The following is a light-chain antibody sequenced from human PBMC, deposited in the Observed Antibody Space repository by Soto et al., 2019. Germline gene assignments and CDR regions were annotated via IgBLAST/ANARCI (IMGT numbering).Light chain of an antibody. CDR2: AAS. CDR3: QQADSFPQT. CDR1: QGIGTW. Sequence: DIQMTQSPSSVSASVGDRVTITCRASQGIGTWLAWYQQKPWQGPNLLISAASRLETGVPSRFSGSGSGTDFTLISSSVQPDVFAIYYCQQADSFPQTFGQGTKLDIK. J-gene: IGKJ1*01. V-gene: IGKV1-12*01.